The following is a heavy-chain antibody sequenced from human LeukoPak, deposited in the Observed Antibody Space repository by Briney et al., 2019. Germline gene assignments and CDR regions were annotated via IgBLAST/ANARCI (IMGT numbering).Heavy chain of an antibody. D-gene: IGHD3-9*01. CDR1: RFTFGSYG. J-gene: IGHJ4*02. V-gene: IGHV3-30*02. CDR2: IRYDGSNK. CDR3: AKDSGYDILTGYSTFDY. Sequence: GGSLRLSCAGYRFTFGSYGMHWVRQAPGKGLEWVAFIRYDGSNKYYPDSVKGRFTISRDNSKNTLYLQMNSLRAEDTAVYYCAKDSGYDILTGYSTFDYWGQGTLVTVSS.